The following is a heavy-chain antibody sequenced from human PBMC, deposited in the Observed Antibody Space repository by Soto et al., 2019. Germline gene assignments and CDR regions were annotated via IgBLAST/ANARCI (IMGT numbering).Heavy chain of an antibody. CDR1: GFTFSSYA. CDR2: ISGSGGST. J-gene: IGHJ6*02. Sequence: GGSLRLSCAASGFTFSSYAMSWVRQAPGKGLEWVSAISGSGGSTYYTDSVKGRFTISRDNSKNTLYLQMNSLRAEDTAVYYCAKDRWGCSSTSCYYYYYYGMDVWGQGTTVTVSS. D-gene: IGHD2-2*01. CDR3: AKDRWGCSSTSCYYYYYYGMDV. V-gene: IGHV3-23*01.